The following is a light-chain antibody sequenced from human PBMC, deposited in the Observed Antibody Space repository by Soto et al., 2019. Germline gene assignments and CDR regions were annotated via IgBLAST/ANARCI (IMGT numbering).Light chain of an antibody. CDR2: DAS. V-gene: IGKV3-11*01. Sequence: EIVLTQSPVTLSLSPGERATLSCRASQSVGTFFAWYQQKPGQSPRLLIYDASSRATGIPARFSGSGSGTDFTLTISSLEPADSAVYYCQQRYDWPSTFGGGTKVEIK. CDR1: QSVGTF. CDR3: QQRYDWPST. J-gene: IGKJ4*01.